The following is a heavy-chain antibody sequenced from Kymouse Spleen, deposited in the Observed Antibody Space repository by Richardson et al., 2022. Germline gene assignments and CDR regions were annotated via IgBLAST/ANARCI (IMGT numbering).Heavy chain of an antibody. V-gene: IGHV4-34*01. D-gene: IGHD1-7*01. J-gene: IGHJ4*02. Sequence: QVQLQQWGAGLLKPSETLSLTCAVYGGSFSGYYWSWIRQPPGKGLEWIGEINHSGSTNYNPSLKSRVTISVDTSKNQFSLKLSSVTAADTAVYYCARRLELVPFDYWGQGTLVTVSS. CDR1: GGSFSGYY. CDR3: ARRLELVPFDY. CDR2: INHSGST.